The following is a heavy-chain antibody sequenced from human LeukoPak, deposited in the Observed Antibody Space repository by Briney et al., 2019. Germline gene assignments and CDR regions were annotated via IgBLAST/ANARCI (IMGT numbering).Heavy chain of an antibody. V-gene: IGHV1-58*02. CDR1: GLTFTASV. Sequence: SVKVSCKASGLTFTASVMQWVRQARGQRLEWIGWIVVGSDISIYAQKFQERVTITRDVSTSTVYMEMSSLNSDDTAVYYCAADRFQLDPFYFNSWGQGTLVTVSS. J-gene: IGHJ4*02. CDR3: AADRFQLDPFYFNS. D-gene: IGHD1-1*01. CDR2: IVVGSDIS.